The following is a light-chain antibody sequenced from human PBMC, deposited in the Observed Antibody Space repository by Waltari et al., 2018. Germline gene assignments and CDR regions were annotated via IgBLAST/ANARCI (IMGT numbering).Light chain of an antibody. V-gene: IGKV1-5*01. CDR3: QQYNRFSP. Sequence: DTQLSQFPSTLAASVGYRVTITCRAREAINKWLAWYQQKPGKAPKVLIYDASTLQSRVPSRFSGSGSGTEFTLTIDSLQPDDFATYYCQQYNRFSPFGQGTNVEVK. J-gene: IGKJ1*01. CDR1: EAINKW. CDR2: DAS.